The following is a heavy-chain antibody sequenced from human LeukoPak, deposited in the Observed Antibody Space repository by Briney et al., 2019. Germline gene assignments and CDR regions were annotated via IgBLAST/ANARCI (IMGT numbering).Heavy chain of an antibody. D-gene: IGHD3-9*01. CDR1: GGTFSSYA. CDR2: IIPIFGTA. Sequence: SVKVSCKASGGTFSSYAISCVRQAPGHGLEWMRGIIPIFGTANYAPKFQGRVTITADKSTSTAYMELSSLRSEDTVFFFRQKPAYDILTGRLLPGWFDPWGQGTLVTVSS. CDR3: QKPAYDILTGRLLPGWFDP. V-gene: IGHV1-69*06. J-gene: IGHJ5*02.